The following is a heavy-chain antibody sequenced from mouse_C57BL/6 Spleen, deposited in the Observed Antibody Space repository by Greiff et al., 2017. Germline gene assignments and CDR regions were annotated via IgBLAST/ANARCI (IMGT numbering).Heavy chain of an antibody. V-gene: IGHV5-17*01. CDR3: ARSYYGSSYSDY. D-gene: IGHD1-1*01. CDR1: GFTFSDYG. J-gene: IGHJ2*01. Sequence: DVMLVESGGGLVKPGGSLKLSCAASGFTFSDYGMHWVRQAPEKGLEWVAYISSGSSTIYYADTVKGRFTISRDNAKNTLFLQMTSLRSEDTAMYYCARSYYGSSYSDYWGQGTTLTVSS. CDR2: ISSGSSTI.